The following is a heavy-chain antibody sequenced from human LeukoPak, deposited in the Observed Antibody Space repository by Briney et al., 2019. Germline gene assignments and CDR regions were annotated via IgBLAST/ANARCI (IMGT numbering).Heavy chain of an antibody. CDR1: GFTFSSYS. CDR3: ASVRRYDYYYYGMDV. CDR2: ISSSSSHI. V-gene: IGHV3-21*01. J-gene: IGHJ6*02. Sequence: GGSLRLSCAASGFTFSSYSMNWVRQAPGRGGEGVSSISSSSSHIYYADSVKRRFTISRDNAKNSLYLQMNSLRAEDTAVYYCASVRRYDYYYYGMDVWGQGTTVTVSS. D-gene: IGHD6-6*01.